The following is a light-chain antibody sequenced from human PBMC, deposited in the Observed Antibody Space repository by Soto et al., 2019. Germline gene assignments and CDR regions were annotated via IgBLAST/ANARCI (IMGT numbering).Light chain of an antibody. J-gene: IGKJ1*01. Sequence: EIVMTQSPATLSVSPGERATLSCRASQSVDSKLDWYQQNPGQGPRLLIYGASSRATGIPARFSGSGSGTEFTLTISSLQSEDFAVYYCQHYSTWLWTFGQGTKVEIK. CDR2: GAS. CDR1: QSVDSK. CDR3: QHYSTWLWT. V-gene: IGKV3-15*01.